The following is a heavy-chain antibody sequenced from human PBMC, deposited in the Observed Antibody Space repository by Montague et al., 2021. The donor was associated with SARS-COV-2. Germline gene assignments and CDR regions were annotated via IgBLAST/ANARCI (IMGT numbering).Heavy chain of an antibody. D-gene: IGHD3-10*01. CDR2: INHSGST. CDR1: GGSFSGYY. V-gene: IGHV4-34*01. CDR3: AIPMVRGFSRAFDI. J-gene: IGHJ3*02. Sequence: SETLSLTCAVYGGSFSGYYWCWIRKPPGKGLEWIGEINHSGSTNXNSSLKSRVTISVDTSKNQFSLKLSFVTAADTAVYYCAIPMVRGFSRAFDIWGQGTMVTVSS.